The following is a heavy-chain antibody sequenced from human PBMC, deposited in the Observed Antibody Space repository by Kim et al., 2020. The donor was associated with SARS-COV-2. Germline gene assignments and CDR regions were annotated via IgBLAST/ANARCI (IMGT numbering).Heavy chain of an antibody. J-gene: IGHJ6*02. V-gene: IGHV3-21*01. CDR2: I. Sequence: IYYADSVKGRFTISRDNAKNSLYLQMNSRRAEDTAVYYCAREGYYYGMDVWGQGTTVTVSS. CDR3: AREGYYYGMDV.